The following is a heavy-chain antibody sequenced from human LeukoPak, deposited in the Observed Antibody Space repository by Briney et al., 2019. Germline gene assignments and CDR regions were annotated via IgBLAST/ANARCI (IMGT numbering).Heavy chain of an antibody. D-gene: IGHD6-19*01. Sequence: SETLSLTCTVSGGSISSSSYYWGWIRQPPGKGLEWIGSIYYSGSTYYNPSLKSRVTISVDTSKNQFSLKLSSVTAADTAVYYCARHPSTLHSSGWSDYWGQGTLVTVSS. V-gene: IGHV4-39*01. CDR2: IYYSGST. CDR3: ARHPSTLHSSGWSDY. J-gene: IGHJ4*02. CDR1: GGSISSSSYY.